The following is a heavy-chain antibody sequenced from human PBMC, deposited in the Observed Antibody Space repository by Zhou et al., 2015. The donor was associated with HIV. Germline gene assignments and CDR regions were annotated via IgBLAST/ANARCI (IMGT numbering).Heavy chain of an antibody. J-gene: IGHJ5*02. CDR2: IIPIFGTA. CDR3: ARHAPTVLLWFKSNWFDP. V-gene: IGHV1-69*01. CDR1: GGTFSSYA. Sequence: QVQLVQSGAEVKKPGSSVKVSCKASGGTFSSYAISWVRQAPGQGLEWMGGIIPIFGTANYAQKFQGRVTITADESTSTAYMELSSLRSEDTAVYYCARHAPTVLLWFKSNWFDPWGQGTLVTVSS. D-gene: IGHD3-10*01.